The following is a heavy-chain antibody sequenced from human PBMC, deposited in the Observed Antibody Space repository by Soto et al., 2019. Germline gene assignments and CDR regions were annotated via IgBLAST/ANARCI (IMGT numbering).Heavy chain of an antibody. D-gene: IGHD2-2*01. CDR1: GGSFSGYY. J-gene: IGHJ6*03. V-gene: IGHV4-34*01. CDR3: ARGVRISRVPAAMTLYYYYCYLDV. CDR2: INQSGST. Sequence: QVQLQQWGAGLLKPSETLSLTCAVYGGSFSGYYWSWIRQPPGKGLEWIGEINQSGSTNYNPSLKSRVTISVDTSKSQFSLKLSSATAADTAVYYCARGVRISRVPAAMTLYYYYCYLDVWGKGTTVTVSS.